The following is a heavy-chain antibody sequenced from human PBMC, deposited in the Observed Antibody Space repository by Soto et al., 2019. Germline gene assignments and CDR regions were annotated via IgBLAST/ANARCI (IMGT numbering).Heavy chain of an antibody. CDR1: GFTFSSYA. Sequence: GGSLRLSCAASGFTFSSYAMTWVRQAPGKGLEWVSTISGSGGNTYYADSVKGRFTISRDNSNNTLYLQMNSLRAEDTAVYYCAKDWQPDSGDINWFDPWGQGTLVTVSS. V-gene: IGHV3-23*01. CDR2: ISGSGGNT. D-gene: IGHD4-17*01. CDR3: AKDWQPDSGDINWFDP. J-gene: IGHJ5*02.